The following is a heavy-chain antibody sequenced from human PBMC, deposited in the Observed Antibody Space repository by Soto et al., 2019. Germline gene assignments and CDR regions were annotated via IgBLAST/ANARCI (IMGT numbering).Heavy chain of an antibody. Sequence: GGSLRLSCAASGFTFSSYALSWFRQAPGKGLEWVSAISGSGGRTYYADSVKGRFTISRDNSRNTLYLQMNSLRADDTAVYYCAKDSSLVVVTARFDPWGQGTLVTVSS. CDR2: ISGSGGRT. CDR1: GFTFSSYA. D-gene: IGHD2-21*02. V-gene: IGHV3-23*01. J-gene: IGHJ5*02. CDR3: AKDSSLVVVTARFDP.